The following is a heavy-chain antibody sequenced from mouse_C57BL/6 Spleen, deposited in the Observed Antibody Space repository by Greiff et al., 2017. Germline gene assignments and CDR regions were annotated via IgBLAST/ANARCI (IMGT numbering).Heavy chain of an antibody. CDR2: ISGGGSYT. D-gene: IGHD1-1*01. V-gene: IGHV5-4*03. Sequence: EVKLQESGGGLVKPGGSLKLSCAASGFTFSSYAMSWVRQTPEKRLEWVATISGGGSYTYYPDNVKGRFTISRDNAKNNLYLQMSHLKSEDTAMYYCARAPYYYGSSYFDYWGQGTTLTVSS. CDR1: GFTFSSYA. J-gene: IGHJ2*01. CDR3: ARAPYYYGSSYFDY.